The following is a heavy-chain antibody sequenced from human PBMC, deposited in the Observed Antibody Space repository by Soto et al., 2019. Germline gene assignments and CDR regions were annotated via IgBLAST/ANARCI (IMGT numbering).Heavy chain of an antibody. Sequence: ASVKVSCKTSGYTFTTYYMRWVRRAPGQGLEWMGMINPSGGSTSYAQKFQGRVTMTRDTSTRTIYMELSSLRRDDTAIYYCARSAYNYANMDVWGQGTTVTVSS. V-gene: IGHV1-46*01. CDR2: INPSGGST. J-gene: IGHJ6*02. D-gene: IGHD5-18*01. CDR3: ARSAYNYANMDV. CDR1: GYTFTTYY.